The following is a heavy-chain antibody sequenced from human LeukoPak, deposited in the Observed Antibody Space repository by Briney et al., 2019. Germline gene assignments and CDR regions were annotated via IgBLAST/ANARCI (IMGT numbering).Heavy chain of an antibody. D-gene: IGHD2-21*01. CDR3: ARGGYWGHGRAFDI. Sequence: SETLSLTCTVSGGSISSGSYYWGWIRQPPGKGLEWIGSVYYSGSTYYNPSLKSRVTISVDTSKNQFSLKLSSVTAADTAVYHCARGGYWGHGRAFDIWGQGTMVTVSS. CDR2: VYYSGST. V-gene: IGHV4-39*07. J-gene: IGHJ3*02. CDR1: GGSISSGSYY.